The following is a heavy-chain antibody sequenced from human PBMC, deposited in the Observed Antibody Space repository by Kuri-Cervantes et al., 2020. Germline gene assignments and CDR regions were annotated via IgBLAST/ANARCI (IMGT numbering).Heavy chain of an antibody. J-gene: IGHJ4*02. D-gene: IGHD3-16*01. CDR1: GFTFSSYW. CDR3: TTGDRGRDTGEFDY. V-gene: IGHV3-7*01. Sequence: GESLKISCAASGFTFSSYWMSWVRQAPGKGLEWVANIKQDGSEKYYVDSVKGRFTISRDNAKNSVYLQMNSLRAEDTAMYYCTTGDRGRDTGEFDYWGQGTLVTVSS. CDR2: IKQDGSEK.